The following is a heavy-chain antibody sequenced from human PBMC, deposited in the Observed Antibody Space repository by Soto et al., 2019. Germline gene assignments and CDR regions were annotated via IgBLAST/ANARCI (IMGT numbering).Heavy chain of an antibody. CDR2: IYYSGGT. Sequence: PSETLSLTCTVSGGSISSSSYYWGWIRQPPGKGLEWIGSIYYSGGTNYAQKFQGWVTMTRDTSISTAYMELSRLRSDDTAVYYCATRASEIAARRRYYYYYGMDVWGQGTTVTVSS. CDR1: GGSISSSSYY. V-gene: IGHV4-39*01. D-gene: IGHD6-6*01. CDR3: ATRASEIAARRRYYYYYGMDV. J-gene: IGHJ6*02.